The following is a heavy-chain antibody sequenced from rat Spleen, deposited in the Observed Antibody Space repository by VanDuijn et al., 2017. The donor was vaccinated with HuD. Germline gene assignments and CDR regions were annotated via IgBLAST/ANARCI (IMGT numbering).Heavy chain of an antibody. D-gene: IGHD1-9*01. CDR3: ARHRTTGILDY. CDR2: IWAGGST. J-gene: IGHJ2*01. CDR1: GFSLTSND. Sequence: QVQLKESGPGLVQPSQTLSLTCTVSGFSLTSNDVNWVRQPPGKGLVWMGTIWAGGSTNYNSAFQSRLSISRDTSKSQVFLKMNSLQPEDTGTYYCARHRTTGILDYWGQGVMVTVSS. V-gene: IGHV2-72*01.